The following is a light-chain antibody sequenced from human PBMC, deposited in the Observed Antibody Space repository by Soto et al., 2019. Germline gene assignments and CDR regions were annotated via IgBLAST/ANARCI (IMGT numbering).Light chain of an antibody. V-gene: IGLV2-14*02. Sequence: QSALTQPASVSGSPGQSITISCTGTSSDVGSHNLVSWYQQRPGKAPKLMIYEVNNRPSGISNRFSGSKSGNSASLTISGLQAEDEADYYCSSFTSTSTYVFGSGTKLTVL. CDR2: EVN. CDR1: SSDVGSHNL. CDR3: SSFTSTSTYV. J-gene: IGLJ1*01.